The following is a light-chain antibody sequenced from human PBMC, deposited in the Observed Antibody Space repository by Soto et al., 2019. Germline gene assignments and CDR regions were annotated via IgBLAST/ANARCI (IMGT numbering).Light chain of an antibody. CDR1: QSVSGSD. Sequence: EVVLTQSPGTLSLSPGERATLSCRASQSVSGSDLAWYQQKPGQAPRLLISGVSNRATGTPDRFSGSGSGTDFTLTVSSLQSEDFAVYYCQQYYNWPPWTFGLGTKVEIK. CDR2: GVS. J-gene: IGKJ1*01. CDR3: QQYYNWPPWT. V-gene: IGKV3-20*01.